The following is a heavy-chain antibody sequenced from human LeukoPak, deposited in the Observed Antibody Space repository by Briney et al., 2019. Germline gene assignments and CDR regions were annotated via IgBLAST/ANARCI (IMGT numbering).Heavy chain of an antibody. J-gene: IGHJ3*02. CDR3: ARDLCWSSSCPRGAFDI. Sequence: ASVKVSCKASGYTFTSYDINWVRQATGQGLEWMGWMNPNSGNTGYAQKFQGRVTMTRNTSISTAYMELSSLRSDDTAVYYCARDLCWSSSCPRGAFDIWGQGTMVTVSS. D-gene: IGHD6-6*01. V-gene: IGHV1-8*01. CDR2: MNPNSGNT. CDR1: GYTFTSYD.